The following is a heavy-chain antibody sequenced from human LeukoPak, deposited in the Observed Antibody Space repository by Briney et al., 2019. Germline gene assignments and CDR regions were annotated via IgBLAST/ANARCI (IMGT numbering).Heavy chain of an antibody. J-gene: IGHJ4*02. CDR2: FDPEDGGT. CDR1: GYTLTELY. D-gene: IGHD5-24*01. CDR3: VTDPRVADGDTPDFDY. V-gene: IGHV1-24*01. Sequence: ASVKVSCKVSGYTLTELYMHWVRQAPGKGLEWMGGFDPEDGGTVYAQKFQGRITMTEDTSTDTAYMELSSLGSEDTAVYYCVTDPRVADGDTPDFDYWGQGTLVSVSS.